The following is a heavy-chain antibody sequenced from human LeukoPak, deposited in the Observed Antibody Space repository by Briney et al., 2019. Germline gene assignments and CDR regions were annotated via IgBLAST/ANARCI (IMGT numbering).Heavy chain of an antibody. Sequence: SETLSLTCTVSGDSISSYYWSWIRQPPGKGLEWIGYIYYTASINYNPSLKSRVTISANTSTKHFPLKQNTVTTADTAVYYCAKAPSLRVFDIWGQGTMVTVFS. V-gene: IGHV4-59*08. CDR1: GDSISSYY. CDR3: AKAPSLRVFDI. J-gene: IGHJ3*02. CDR2: IYYTASI.